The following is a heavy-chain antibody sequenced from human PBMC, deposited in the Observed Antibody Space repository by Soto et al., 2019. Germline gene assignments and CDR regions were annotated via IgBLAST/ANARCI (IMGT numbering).Heavy chain of an antibody. D-gene: IGHD3-3*01. Sequence: PSETLSLTCTVSGGSISGYYWSWIRQPPGKGLEWIGYIYYSGSTNYNPSLKSRVTISIDTSKNQFSLKLSSVTAADTAVYYCARTYYDFWSGYWRWFDPWGQGTLVTV. CDR2: IYYSGST. CDR1: GGSISGYY. CDR3: ARTYYDFWSGYWRWFDP. V-gene: IGHV4-59*01. J-gene: IGHJ5*02.